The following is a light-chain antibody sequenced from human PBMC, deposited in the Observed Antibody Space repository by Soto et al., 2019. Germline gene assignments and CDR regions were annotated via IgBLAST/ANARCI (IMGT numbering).Light chain of an antibody. Sequence: DIQLTQSPSFLSASAGDRVTITCRASQGISNFLAWYQQKPGRAPKLLIYATSTLQSGVPSRFSGSGSGTEFTLTISSLQPEDFATYYCQQLNFFPITFGQGTRLAIK. CDR1: QGISNF. CDR2: ATS. J-gene: IGKJ5*01. CDR3: QQLNFFPIT. V-gene: IGKV1-9*01.